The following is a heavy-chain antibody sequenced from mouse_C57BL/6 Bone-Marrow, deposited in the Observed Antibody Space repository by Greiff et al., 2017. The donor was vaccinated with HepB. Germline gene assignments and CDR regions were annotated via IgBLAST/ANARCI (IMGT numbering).Heavy chain of an antibody. V-gene: IGHV1-64*01. CDR1: GYTFTSYW. J-gene: IGHJ1*03. Sequence: QVQLQQPGAELVKPGASVKLSCKASGYTFTSYWMHWVKQRPGQGLEWIGMINPNSGSTNYNEKFKSKATLTVDKSSSTAYMQLSSLTSEDSAVYDFAGGVYYGSSYLYFGVWGTGTTVTVSS. D-gene: IGHD1-1*01. CDR3: AGGVYYGSSYLYFGV. CDR2: INPNSGST.